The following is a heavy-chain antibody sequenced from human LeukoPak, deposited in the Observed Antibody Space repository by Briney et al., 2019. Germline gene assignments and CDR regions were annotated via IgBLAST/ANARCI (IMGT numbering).Heavy chain of an antibody. CDR1: GGSISSYY. Sequence: SETLSLTCTVSGGSISSYYWSWIRQPPGKGLEWIGYIYYSGSTNYNPSLKSRVTISVDTSKNQFSLKLSSVTAAATAVYYCARGTFDYYYYYMDVWGKGTTVTVSS. V-gene: IGHV4-59*01. J-gene: IGHJ6*03. CDR3: ARGTFDYYYYYMDV. D-gene: IGHD2/OR15-2a*01. CDR2: IYYSGST.